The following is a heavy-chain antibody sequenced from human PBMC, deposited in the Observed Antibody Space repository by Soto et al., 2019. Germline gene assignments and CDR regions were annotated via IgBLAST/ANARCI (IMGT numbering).Heavy chain of an antibody. D-gene: IGHD3-3*01. V-gene: IGHV4-31*03. CDR2: IYYSGST. Sequence: SETLSLTCTVSGGSISSGGYYWSWIRQHPGKGLEWIGYIYYSGSTYYNTFLKSRVTISVDKSKNQFSLKLSSVTAADTDVYNFSRSNKDFGIVTLFDYWGQGTLVTVSS. CDR3: SRSNKDFGIVTLFDY. CDR1: GGSISSGGYY. J-gene: IGHJ4*02.